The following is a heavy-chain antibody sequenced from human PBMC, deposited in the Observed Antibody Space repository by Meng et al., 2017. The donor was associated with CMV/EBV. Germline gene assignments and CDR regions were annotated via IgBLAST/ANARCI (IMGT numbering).Heavy chain of an antibody. J-gene: IGHJ6*02. CDR3: AKDGWDTAMPEGVNGMDV. CDR2: INWNGGST. Sequence: GESLKISCAASGFTFDDYGMSWVRQAPGKGLEWVSGINWNGGSTGYADSVKGRFTISRDNSKNTLYLQMNSLRAEDTAVYYCAKDGWDTAMPEGVNGMDVWGQGTTVTVSS. CDR1: GFTFDDYG. D-gene: IGHD5-18*01. V-gene: IGHV3-20*04.